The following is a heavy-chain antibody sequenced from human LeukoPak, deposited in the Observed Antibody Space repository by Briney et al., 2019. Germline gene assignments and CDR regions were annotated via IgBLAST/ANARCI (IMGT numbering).Heavy chain of an antibody. J-gene: IGHJ4*02. CDR1: GFTLSSYE. V-gene: IGHV3-48*03. Sequence: GGSLRLSCAASGFTLSSYEMNWVRQAPGKGLEWVSYISMSGNTIYYADSMKGRFTISRDNAKNSLYLHMNSLRAEDTAVYYCARDYGGSSPFDYWGQGTLVTVSS. CDR3: ARDYGGSSPFDY. D-gene: IGHD4-23*01. CDR2: ISMSGNTI.